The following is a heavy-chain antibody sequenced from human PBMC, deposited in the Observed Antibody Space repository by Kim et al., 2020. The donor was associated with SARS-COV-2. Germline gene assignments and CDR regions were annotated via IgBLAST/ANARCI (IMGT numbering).Heavy chain of an antibody. CDR3: AREVAVAGGYYYYYGMDV. V-gene: IGHV3-66*01. Sequence: KGRFTISRDNSKNTLYLQMNSLRAEDTAVYYCAREVAVAGGYYYYYGMDVWGQGTTVTVSS. J-gene: IGHJ6*02. D-gene: IGHD6-19*01.